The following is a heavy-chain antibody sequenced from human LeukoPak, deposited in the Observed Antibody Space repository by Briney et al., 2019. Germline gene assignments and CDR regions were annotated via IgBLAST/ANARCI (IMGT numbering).Heavy chain of an antibody. D-gene: IGHD5-12*01. CDR1: GGSISSYY. V-gene: IGHV4-59*01. Sequence: SETLSLTCTISGGSISSYYWSWIRQPPGKGLEWIGYIYYTGSTNHNPSLKSRVTISVDTSKNQFSLKLSSVTAADTAVYYCARVVYSGYDFRGAMDVWGKGTTVAVSS. J-gene: IGHJ6*03. CDR3: ARVVYSGYDFRGAMDV. CDR2: IYYTGST.